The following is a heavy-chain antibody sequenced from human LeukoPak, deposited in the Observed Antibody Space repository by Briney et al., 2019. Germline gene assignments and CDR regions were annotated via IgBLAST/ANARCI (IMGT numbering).Heavy chain of an antibody. CDR3: ASFSSSSSYYYGMDV. D-gene: IGHD6-6*01. CDR2: IYYSGST. J-gene: IGHJ6*02. Sequence: PSETLSLTCTVSGGSISSYYWSWIRQPPGKGLEWIGYIYYSGSTNYNPSLKSRVTISVDTSKNQFSLKLSSVTAADTAVYYCASFSSSSSYYYGMDVWGQGTTVTVSS. V-gene: IGHV4-59*01. CDR1: GGSISSYY.